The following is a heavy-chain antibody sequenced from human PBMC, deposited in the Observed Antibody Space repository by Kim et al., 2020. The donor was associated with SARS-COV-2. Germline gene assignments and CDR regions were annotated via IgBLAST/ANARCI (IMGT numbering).Heavy chain of an antibody. J-gene: IGHJ6*02. CDR3: TTDLVEDGMDV. V-gene: IGHV3-15*01. CDR2: IKSNTDGGTT. CDR1: GFTFSNAW. Sequence: GGSLRLSCAAYGFTFSNAWMSWVRQAPGKGLEWVGRIKSNTDGGTTDYASPVKGRYTISRDDSKNTLYLQMNSLKTVGTAVYYCTTDLVEDGMDVWSQGTTVTVS. D-gene: IGHD6-6*01.